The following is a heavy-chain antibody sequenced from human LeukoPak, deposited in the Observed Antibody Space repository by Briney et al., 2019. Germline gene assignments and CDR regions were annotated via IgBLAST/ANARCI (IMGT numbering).Heavy chain of an antibody. J-gene: IGHJ4*02. V-gene: IGHV4-39*07. D-gene: IGHD1-26*01. Sequence: SETLSLTCTVSGGSISSSSYYWGWIRQPPGKGLEWIGSMYYSGSTYYNPSLKSRVTISLDTSKNQFFLKLSSVTAADTAVYYCARAIEVGAMTPFDYWGQGTLVTVSS. CDR3: ARAIEVGAMTPFDY. CDR1: GGSISSSSYY. CDR2: MYYSGST.